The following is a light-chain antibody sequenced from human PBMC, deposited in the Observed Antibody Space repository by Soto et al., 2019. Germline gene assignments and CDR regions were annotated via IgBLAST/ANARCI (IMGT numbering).Light chain of an antibody. Sequence: DIQMTQSPSTLSASVGDRVTITCRASQSITGWLAWYQQKPGKAPKLLIYDASTLETGVPSRFSGRESGTEFTLTISGLQPDDVATYYCQQYKNLFTFGQGTKLEIK. CDR2: DAS. CDR3: QQYKNLFT. V-gene: IGKV1-5*01. J-gene: IGKJ2*01. CDR1: QSITGW.